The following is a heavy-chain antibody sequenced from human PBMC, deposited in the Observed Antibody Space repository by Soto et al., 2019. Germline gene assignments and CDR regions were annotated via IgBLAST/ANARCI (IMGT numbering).Heavy chain of an antibody. D-gene: IGHD3-9*01. CDR3: GTGSGYDPSTGEYDYYYGMDV. J-gene: IGHJ6*02. CDR1: GFKFLDNG. CDR2: IRGGGDLT. V-gene: IGHV3-23*01. Sequence: EVQLLESGGGLVQPGGSLRPSLVVFGFKFLDNGLSWVRQAQGMGWEWVSGIRGGGDLTYYAESGKGRPTISRDNFKKTVYLQMDNLRGDDTAVYYCGTGSGYDPSTGEYDYYYGMDVWGQGITVTVSS.